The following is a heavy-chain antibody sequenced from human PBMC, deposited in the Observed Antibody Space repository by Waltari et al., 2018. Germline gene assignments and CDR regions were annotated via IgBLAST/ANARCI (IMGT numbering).Heavy chain of an antibody. CDR3: ARQNLYSYEDY. D-gene: IGHD5-18*01. V-gene: IGHV3-7*01. CDR2: KKQDGRGK. CDR1: GFTFSSYW. J-gene: IGHJ4*02. Sequence: EVQLVESGGGLVQPGGSLRLSCAASGFTFSSYWMSWVRQAPGKGLGWVANKKQDGRGKYYVDSVKGRFTISRDNAKNSLYLQMNSLRAEDTAVYYCARQNLYSYEDYWGQGTLVTVSS.